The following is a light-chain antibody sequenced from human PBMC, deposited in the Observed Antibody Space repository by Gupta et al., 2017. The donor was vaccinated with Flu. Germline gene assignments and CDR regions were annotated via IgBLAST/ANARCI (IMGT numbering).Light chain of an antibody. J-gene: IGLJ1*01. CDR2: DVT. V-gene: IGLV2-14*03. CDR3: SSYTSNNDLYV. CDR1: SSDVGSSNN. Sequence: SALTHPASVSGSPGQSSTISCSGISSDVGSSNNIPWTHQHPGKAPKLMIYDVTNRPSGVSNRFSGSKSGNTASLTISRLQAEDEADYYCSSYTSNNDLYVFGTGTRVTVL.